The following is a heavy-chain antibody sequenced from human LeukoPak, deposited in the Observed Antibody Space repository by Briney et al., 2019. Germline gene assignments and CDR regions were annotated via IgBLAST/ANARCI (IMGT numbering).Heavy chain of an antibody. J-gene: IGHJ3*02. CDR3: ARDFVGGAANDAFDI. D-gene: IGHD2-15*01. Sequence: PSETLSLTCTVSGGSISSYYWSWIRQPAGKGLEWIGRIYTSGSTNYNPSLKSRVTMSVDTSKNQFSLKLSSVTAADTAVYYCARDFVGGAANDAFDIWGQGTMVTVSS. V-gene: IGHV4-4*07. CDR1: GGSISSYY. CDR2: IYTSGST.